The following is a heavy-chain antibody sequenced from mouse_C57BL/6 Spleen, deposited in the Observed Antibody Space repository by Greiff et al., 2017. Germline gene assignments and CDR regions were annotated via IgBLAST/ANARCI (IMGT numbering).Heavy chain of an antibody. CDR1: GYSFTDYN. V-gene: IGHV1-39*01. CDR3: ARSIPYDGYYEVAY. Sequence: VQLKESGPELVKPGASVKISCKASGYSFTDYNMNWVKQSNGKSLEWIGVINPNYGTTSYNQKFKGKATLTVDQSSSTAYMQLNSLTSEDSAVYYCARSIPYDGYYEVAYWGQGTLVTVSA. J-gene: IGHJ3*01. D-gene: IGHD2-3*01. CDR2: INPNYGTT.